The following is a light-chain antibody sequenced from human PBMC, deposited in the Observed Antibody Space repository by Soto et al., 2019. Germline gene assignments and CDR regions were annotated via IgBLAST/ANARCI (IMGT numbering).Light chain of an antibody. CDR3: CSYAGSYTFEV. Sequence: QSALTQPRSVSGSPGQSVTISCTGTSSDVCGYNYVSWYQQHPGKAPKLIIYDVSKRPSGVPDRFSGSKSGNTASLTISGLQAEDEADYYCCSYAGSYTFEVFGGGTKLTVL. CDR2: DVS. CDR1: SSDVCGYNY. V-gene: IGLV2-11*01. J-gene: IGLJ2*01.